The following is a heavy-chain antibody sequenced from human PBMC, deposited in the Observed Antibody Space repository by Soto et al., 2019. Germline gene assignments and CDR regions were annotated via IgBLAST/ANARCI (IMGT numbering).Heavy chain of an antibody. J-gene: IGHJ6*02. D-gene: IGHD2-2*01. Sequence: ASVKVSCKASGYTFTSYGISWVRQAPGQGLEWMGWISAYNGNTNYAQKLQGRVTMTTDTSTSTAYMELRSLRSDETAVYYCAGGAHGSVPAAIYYYGMDVWGQGTTVTVSS. CDR3: AGGAHGSVPAAIYYYGMDV. V-gene: IGHV1-18*01. CDR2: ISAYNGNT. CDR1: GYTFTSYG.